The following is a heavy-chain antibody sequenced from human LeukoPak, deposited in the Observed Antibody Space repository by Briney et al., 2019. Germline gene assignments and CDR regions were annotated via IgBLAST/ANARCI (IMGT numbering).Heavy chain of an antibody. V-gene: IGHV3-48*04. CDR3: ARAQTPQYYGGNSGDYYYMDV. Sequence: GGSLRLSCAASRFTFSSYSMNWVRQAPGKGLEWVSYISSSSSTIYYADSVKGRFTISRDNAKNSLYLQMNSLRAEDTAVYYCARAQTPQYYGGNSGDYYYMDVWGKGTTVTVSS. D-gene: IGHD4-23*01. CDR1: RFTFSSYS. J-gene: IGHJ6*03. CDR2: ISSSSSTI.